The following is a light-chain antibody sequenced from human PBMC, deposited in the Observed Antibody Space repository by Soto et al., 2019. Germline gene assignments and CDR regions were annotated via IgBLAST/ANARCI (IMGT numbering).Light chain of an antibody. CDR1: QSVSSSY. J-gene: IGKJ1*01. CDR2: GAS. Sequence: EIVLTQSPGTLSLSPGERATLSCRASQSVSSSYLAWYQQKPGQAPRLLIYGASSRATGIPDRFSGSGSGTDFTLTISRLAPEDFAVYYCQQYGSSPTFGQGTKGEIK. CDR3: QQYGSSPT. V-gene: IGKV3-20*01.